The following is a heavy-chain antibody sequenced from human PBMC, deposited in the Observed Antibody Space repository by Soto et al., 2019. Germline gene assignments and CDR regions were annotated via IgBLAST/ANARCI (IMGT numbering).Heavy chain of an antibody. J-gene: IGHJ5*02. D-gene: IGHD6-13*01. Sequence: RLSCAASGFTFSSYEMNWVRQAPGKGLEWVSYISSSSSTIYYADSVKGRFTISRDNAKNSLYLQMNSLRAEDTAVYYCARETHSSPFDRWGQGTLVTVSS. CDR2: ISSSSSTI. CDR1: GFTFSSYE. V-gene: IGHV3-48*03. CDR3: ARETHSSPFDR.